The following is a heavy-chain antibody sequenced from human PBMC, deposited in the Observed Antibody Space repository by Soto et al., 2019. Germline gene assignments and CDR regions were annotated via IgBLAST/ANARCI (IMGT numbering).Heavy chain of an antibody. D-gene: IGHD2-21*02. CDR1: GFTFSMYS. V-gene: IGHV3-7*03. CDR2: IPQDGIDG. J-gene: IGHJ6*02. Sequence: GGSLRLSCEVSGFTFSMYSMSLVRQSPGKGLEWVAKIPQDGIDGHYADSVKGRFIISRDNGKNSLHLQLNNLRAEDTAVYYCARDHLILPAHDFFYGSDVWGRGATVTVSS. CDR3: ARDHLILPAHDFFYGSDV.